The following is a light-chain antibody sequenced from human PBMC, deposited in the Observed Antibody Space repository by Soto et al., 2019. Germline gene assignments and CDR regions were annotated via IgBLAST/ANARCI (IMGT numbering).Light chain of an antibody. Sequence: EIQMTQSPSSLSTSIGDRVTITCRASQRINIYLNWYRQKPGKAPELLIYSASNLQSGVPSRFSGSGSGTDFTLTISGLQPEDFATYYCQQSFSTPTFGQRTRLEI. CDR3: QQSFSTPT. CDR2: SAS. CDR1: QRINIY. V-gene: IGKV1-39*01. J-gene: IGKJ5*01.